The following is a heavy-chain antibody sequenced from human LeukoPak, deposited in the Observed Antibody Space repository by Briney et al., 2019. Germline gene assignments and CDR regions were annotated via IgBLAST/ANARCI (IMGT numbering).Heavy chain of an antibody. D-gene: IGHD2-21*01. CDR1: GFTFSSYA. CDR2: ISGSGGST. CDR3: AKVVVVSGEIDY. Sequence: GGSPRLSCAASGFTFSSYAMSWVRQAPGKGLEWVSAISGSGGSTYYADSVKGRFTISRDNSKNTLYLQMNSLRAEDTAVYYCAKVVVVSGEIDYWGQGTLVTVSS. J-gene: IGHJ4*02. V-gene: IGHV3-23*01.